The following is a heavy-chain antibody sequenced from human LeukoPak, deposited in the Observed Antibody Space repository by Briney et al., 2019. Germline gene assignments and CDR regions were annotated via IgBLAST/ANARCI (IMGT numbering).Heavy chain of an antibody. V-gene: IGHV1-2*02. CDR2: INPNSGGI. Sequence: ASVKVSCKAFGYTFVAYYIHWVRQAPGQGLEWMGWINPNSGGINYAQKFQGRVTVTSDTSISTAYMELSRLRPDDTAVYYCARYEPGTGNFLLGSWGQGNLVNVSS. J-gene: IGHJ4*02. CDR1: GYTFVAYY. CDR3: ARYEPGTGNFLLGS. D-gene: IGHD7-27*01.